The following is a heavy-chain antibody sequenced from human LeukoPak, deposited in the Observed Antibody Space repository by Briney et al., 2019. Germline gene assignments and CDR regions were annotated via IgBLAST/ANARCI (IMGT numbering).Heavy chain of an antibody. CDR2: IYYSGST. J-gene: IGHJ5*02. V-gene: IGHV4-59*01. CDR3: ARDLGGTYYYGSGSYNWLDP. CDR1: GGSISSYY. Sequence: PSETLSLTCAVSGGSISSYYWSWIRQPPGKGLEWIGYIYYSGSTNYNPSLKSRVTISVDTSKNQFSLKLSSVTAADTAVYYCARDLGGTYYYGSGSYNWLDPWGQGTLVTVSS. D-gene: IGHD3-10*01.